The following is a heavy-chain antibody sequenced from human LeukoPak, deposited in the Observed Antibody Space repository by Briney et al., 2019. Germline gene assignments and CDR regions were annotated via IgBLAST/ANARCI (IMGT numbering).Heavy chain of an antibody. D-gene: IGHD6-13*01. V-gene: IGHV1-2*02. CDR2: INPNSGGT. CDR1: GYSFTGYY. CDR3: ARDRAPPRVDSTTWYEWLY. J-gene: IGHJ4*02. Sequence: ASVTVSCKASGYSFTGYYIHWVRQAPGQGLEWMGWINPNSGGTHFAQKFQGRVALTRDTSITTAYMELSRLTSDDTAVYYCARDRAPPRVDSTTWYEWLYWGQGALVTVSS.